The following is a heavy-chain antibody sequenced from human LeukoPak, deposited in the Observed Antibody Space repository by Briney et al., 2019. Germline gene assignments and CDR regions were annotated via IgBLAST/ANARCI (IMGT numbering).Heavy chain of an antibody. D-gene: IGHD2-21*01. CDR3: ARDAKAVVIIDC. CDR2: ISSSSSYI. Sequence: GGSLRLSCAASGFTFSSYSMNWVRQAPGKGLEWVSSISSSSSYIYYADSVKGRFTISRDNAKNSLYLQMNSLRAEDTAVYYCARDAKAVVIIDCWGQGTLVTVSS. CDR1: GFTFSSYS. V-gene: IGHV3-21*01. J-gene: IGHJ4*02.